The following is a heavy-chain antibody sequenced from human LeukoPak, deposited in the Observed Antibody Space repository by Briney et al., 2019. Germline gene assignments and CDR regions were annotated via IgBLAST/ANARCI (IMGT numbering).Heavy chain of an antibody. CDR1: GYTFTSYG. CDR2: ISAYNGNT. D-gene: IGHD6-13*01. Sequence: ASVKVSCKASGYTFTSYGISWVRQAPGQGLEWMGWISAYNGNTNYAQKLQGRVTMTTDTSTSTAYMELRSLRSDDTAVYYCARDLGIAAAGTLPLGFDYWGQGTLVTVSS. CDR3: ARDLGIAAAGTLPLGFDY. J-gene: IGHJ4*02. V-gene: IGHV1-18*01.